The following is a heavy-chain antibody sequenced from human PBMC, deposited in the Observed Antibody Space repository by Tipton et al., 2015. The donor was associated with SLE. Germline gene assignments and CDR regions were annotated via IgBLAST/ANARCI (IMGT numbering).Heavy chain of an antibody. CDR1: VGFISSYY. CDR3: ARGVAFDS. V-gene: IGHV4-59*01. CDR2: INYSGTT. Sequence: TLSLTCPVSVGFISSYYWSWIRQTPGKGLEWIGYINYSGTTTYKPSLKSRVSISVDTSNNEFSLNLNSATAADTGVYYCARGVAFDSWGRGTLVTVSS. J-gene: IGHJ4*02.